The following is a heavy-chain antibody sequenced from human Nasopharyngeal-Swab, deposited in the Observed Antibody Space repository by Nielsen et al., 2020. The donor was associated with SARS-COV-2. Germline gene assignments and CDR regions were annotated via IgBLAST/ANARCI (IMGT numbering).Heavy chain of an antibody. D-gene: IGHD6-13*01. J-gene: IGHJ6*02. Sequence: VRQAPGKGLEWVAVISYDGSNKYYADSVKGRFTISRDNSKNTLYLQMNSLRAEDTAVYYCAKDRGSSGHCYGMDVWGQGTTVTVSS. CDR3: AKDRGSSGHCYGMDV. V-gene: IGHV3-30*18. CDR2: ISYDGSNK.